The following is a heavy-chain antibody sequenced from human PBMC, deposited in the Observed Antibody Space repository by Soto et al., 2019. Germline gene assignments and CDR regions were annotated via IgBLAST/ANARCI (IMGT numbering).Heavy chain of an antibody. J-gene: IGHJ4*02. CDR1: GGSISSSNW. Sequence: SLTCAVSGGSISSSNWWSWVRQPPGKGLEWIGEIYHSGSTNYNPSLMSRVTISVDKSKNQFSLKLNSLTAADTAVYYCARCIAAAGPIDYWGQGTLVTVSS. V-gene: IGHV4-4*02. CDR2: IYHSGST. D-gene: IGHD6-13*01. CDR3: ARCIAAAGPIDY.